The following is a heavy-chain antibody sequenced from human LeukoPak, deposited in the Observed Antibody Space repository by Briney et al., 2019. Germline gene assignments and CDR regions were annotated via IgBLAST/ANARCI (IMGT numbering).Heavy chain of an antibody. CDR3: AKDAVAGNNYYYYYYMDV. J-gene: IGHJ6*03. CDR2: ISGSGGST. D-gene: IGHD6-19*01. V-gene: IGHV3-23*01. CDR1: GFTFSSYS. Sequence: GGSLRLSCAASGFTFSSYSMSWVRQAPGKGLEWVSAISGSGGSTYYADSVKGRFTISRDNSKNTLYLQMNSLRAEDTAVYYCAKDAVAGNNYYYYYYMDVWGKGTTVTVSS.